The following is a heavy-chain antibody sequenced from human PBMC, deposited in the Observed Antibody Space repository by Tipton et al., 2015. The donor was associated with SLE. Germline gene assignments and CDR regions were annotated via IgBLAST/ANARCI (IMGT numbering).Heavy chain of an antibody. V-gene: IGHV3-23*01. J-gene: IGHJ3*02. CDR2: ISGNAVST. CDR1: GFTFSDHY. CDR3: AYCSGGSCYSNAFDI. Sequence: SLRLSCAASGFTFSDHYMDWVRQAPGKGLEWVSSISGNAVSTFYADSVKGRFTISRDNSKNTLYLQMNSLRGEDTAVYYCAYCSGGSCYSNAFDIRGQGTMVTVSS. D-gene: IGHD2-15*01.